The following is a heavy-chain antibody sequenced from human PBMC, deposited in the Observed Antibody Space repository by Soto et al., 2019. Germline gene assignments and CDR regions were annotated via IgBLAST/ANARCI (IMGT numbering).Heavy chain of an antibody. CDR3: ATDILQLRGGGMDV. CDR1: GYTLTELS. J-gene: IGHJ6*02. D-gene: IGHD5-12*01. Sequence: ASVKVSCKVSGYTLTELSMHWVRQAPGKGLEWMGGFDPEDGETIYAQKFQGRVTMTEDTSTDTAYMELSSLRSEDTAVYYCATDILQLRGGGMDVWGQGTTVTVSS. V-gene: IGHV1-24*01. CDR2: FDPEDGET.